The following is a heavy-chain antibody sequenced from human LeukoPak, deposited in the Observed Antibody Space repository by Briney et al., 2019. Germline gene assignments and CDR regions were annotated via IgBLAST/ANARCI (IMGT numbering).Heavy chain of an antibody. J-gene: IGHJ4*02. Sequence: PGVSLRLSCSASGSTFSSYGMHWLRHAPGQELEGVAFIRYDGINKYYADSVKGRFTISRDSSKNTMYLQMNSMRAEDTAVYYCASAIQGDWGQGTQVTISS. V-gene: IGHV3-30*02. CDR3: ASAIQGD. CDR2: IRYDGINK. CDR1: GSTFSSYG.